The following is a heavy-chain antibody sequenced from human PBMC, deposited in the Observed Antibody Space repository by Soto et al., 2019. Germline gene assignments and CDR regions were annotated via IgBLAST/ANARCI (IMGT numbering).Heavy chain of an antibody. CDR3: ARGSTTENVDS. CDR2: IHNSGSP. V-gene: IGHV4-30-4*01. J-gene: IGHJ5*01. Sequence: QVQLQESGPGLVRPSQTLSLTCSVSGASIHNGGYFWSWIRQSLEKGLEWIGPIHNSGSPYNNPALRRRITIAADTSMQRSSQALTSGTAPDTAIYSCARGSTTENVDSWDHGILVTVSS. D-gene: IGHD3-16*01. CDR1: GASIHNGGYF.